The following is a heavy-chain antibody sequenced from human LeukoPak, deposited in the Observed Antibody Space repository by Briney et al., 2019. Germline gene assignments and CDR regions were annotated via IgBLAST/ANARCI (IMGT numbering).Heavy chain of an antibody. J-gene: IGHJ4*02. Sequence: SQTLSLTCTVSGGSISSGGYYWGWIRQPPGKGLEWIGSIYYSGSTYYNPSLKSRVTISVDTSKNQFSLKLSSVTAADTAVYYCARGARGARDYYFDYWGQGTLVTVSS. CDR3: ARGARGARDYYFDY. CDR2: IYYSGST. D-gene: IGHD3-10*01. V-gene: IGHV4-39*01. CDR1: GGSISSGGYY.